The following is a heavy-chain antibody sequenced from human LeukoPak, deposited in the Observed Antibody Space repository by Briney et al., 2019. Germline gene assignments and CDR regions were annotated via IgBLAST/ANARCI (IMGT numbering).Heavy chain of an antibody. V-gene: IGHV4-61*01. CDR3: ARGPPDGDYFDY. J-gene: IGHJ4*02. D-gene: IGHD4-17*01. CDR1: GGSVSSGSYY. CDR2: IYYTGST. Sequence: SETLSLTCTVSGGSVSSGSYYWSWIRQPPGRGLEWIGNIYYTGSTNYNPSLKSRVTISVDTSKNQFSLKLSSVTAADTAVYYCARGPPDGDYFDYWGQGTLVTVSS.